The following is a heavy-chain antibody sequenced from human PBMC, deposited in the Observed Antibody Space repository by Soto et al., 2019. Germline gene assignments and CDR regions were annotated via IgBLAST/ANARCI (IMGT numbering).Heavy chain of an antibody. CDR1: GGIFSTYA. CDR2: IIPHFGTP. D-gene: IGHD3-10*01. V-gene: IGHV1-69*01. CDR3: ARDRDDYGSGNYYNRIDF. J-gene: IGHJ4*02. Sequence: QVQLVQSGAEVKKPGSSVKVSCKASGGIFSTYAISWLRQAPGQGLEWMRGIIPHFGTPNYAQRFQGRVTISADESTSTAYMELTRLRSEDTAVYYCARDRDDYGSGNYYNRIDFWGQGTLVPVSS.